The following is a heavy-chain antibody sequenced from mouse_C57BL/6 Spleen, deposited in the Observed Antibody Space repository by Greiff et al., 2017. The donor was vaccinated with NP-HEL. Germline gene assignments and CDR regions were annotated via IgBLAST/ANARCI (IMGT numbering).Heavy chain of an antibody. Sequence: QVQLQQSGAELVRPGASVTLSCKASGYTFTDYEMHWVKQTPVHGLEWIGAIDPETGGTAYNQKFKGKAILTADKSSSTAYMELRSLTSEDSAVYYCTRCVYSNNYSAMDYRGQETPLTVSS. J-gene: IGHJ4*01. CDR1: GYTFTDYE. CDR2: IDPETGGT. V-gene: IGHV1-15*01. D-gene: IGHD2-5*01. CDR3: TRCVYSNNYSAMDY.